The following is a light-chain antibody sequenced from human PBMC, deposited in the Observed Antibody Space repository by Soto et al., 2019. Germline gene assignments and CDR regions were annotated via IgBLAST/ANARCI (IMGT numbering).Light chain of an antibody. CDR1: QSVSSN. V-gene: IGKV3-15*01. J-gene: IGKJ2*01. CDR2: GAS. CDR3: QQYYYWPPYT. Sequence: VMTQSPATLSVSPGEGATLSCMASQSVSSNLVWYQHRPGQAPRLLIYGASTRATDIPARFSGSGSGTEFTLTISSLQSEDSAVYFCQQYYYWPPYTFGQGTKVDIK.